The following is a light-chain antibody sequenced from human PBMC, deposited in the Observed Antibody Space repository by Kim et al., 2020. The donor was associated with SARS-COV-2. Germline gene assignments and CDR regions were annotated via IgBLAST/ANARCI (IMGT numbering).Light chain of an antibody. CDR3: SAWDDTLDGVV. V-gene: IGLV1-44*01. CDR1: SPNIGYNT. CDR2: GNT. Sequence: GQRVVISCSGSSPNIGYNTVTWYQQVTVSAPKLLIYGNTQRPSGVPDRFSGSKSGTSASLTIRGLQSQDEAVYFCSAWDDTLDGVVFGGGTQLTVL. J-gene: IGLJ2*01.